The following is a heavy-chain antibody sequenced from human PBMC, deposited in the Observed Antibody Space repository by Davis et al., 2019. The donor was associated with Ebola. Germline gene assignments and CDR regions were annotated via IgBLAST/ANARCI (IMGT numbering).Heavy chain of an antibody. J-gene: IGHJ3*02. D-gene: IGHD2-15*01. Sequence: ASVKVSCKASGYTFTNYDINWVRQATGQGLEWMGWMNPNSGNTGYARKFQGRVTMTRDTSISTAYMDLTSLTSEDTAVYYCAMGYCGGGNCPRRVLAFDIWGQGTTVTVS. CDR1: GYTFTNYD. CDR2: MNPNSGNT. CDR3: AMGYCGGGNCPRRVLAFDI. V-gene: IGHV1-8*01.